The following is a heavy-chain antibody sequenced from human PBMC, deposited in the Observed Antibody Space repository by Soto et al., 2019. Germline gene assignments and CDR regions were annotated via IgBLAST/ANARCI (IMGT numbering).Heavy chain of an antibody. D-gene: IGHD6-13*01. CDR3: PRHEGGAAADRPLDY. V-gene: IGHV4-39*01. Sequence: PSETLSLTCTVSGGSISSYYWGWIRQPPGKGLEWIGSIYYSGSTHYNPSLKSRVTMSVDTSRNQFSLKLNSVTAADTAVYYCPRHEGGAAADRPLDYWGQGTLVTVSS. J-gene: IGHJ4*02. CDR2: IYYSGST. CDR1: GGSISSYY.